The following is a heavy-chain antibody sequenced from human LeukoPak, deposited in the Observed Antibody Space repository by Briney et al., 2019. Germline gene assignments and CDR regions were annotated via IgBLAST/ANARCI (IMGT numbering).Heavy chain of an antibody. CDR3: ARRIRGYSYGSVNWYFDL. Sequence: SETLSLTCTVSGGSVSSGIYYWSWIRQPPRKGLEGSGYIYYSGSTNYNPSLKSRVTISVDTSKNQFSLKPSSVTAADTAVYYCARRIRGYSYGSVNWYFDLWGRGTLVTVSS. CDR1: GGSVSSGIYY. V-gene: IGHV4-61*01. D-gene: IGHD5-18*01. J-gene: IGHJ2*01. CDR2: IYYSGST.